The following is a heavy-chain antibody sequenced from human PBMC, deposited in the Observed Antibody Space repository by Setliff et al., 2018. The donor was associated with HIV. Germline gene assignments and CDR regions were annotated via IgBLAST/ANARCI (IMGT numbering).Heavy chain of an antibody. D-gene: IGHD2-2*01. V-gene: IGHV4-61*02. CDR3: AGQDIGAVPALGAFDI. Sequence: SETLSLTCTVSGGSISGGGFYWYWIRQPAGKGLEWIGRIYTSGTTNYNPSLKRRVTISMDTSKSQFSLRLTSVTAADTAVYYCAGQDIGAVPALGAFDIWGQGTMVT. J-gene: IGHJ3*02. CDR2: IYTSGTT. CDR1: GGSISGGGFY.